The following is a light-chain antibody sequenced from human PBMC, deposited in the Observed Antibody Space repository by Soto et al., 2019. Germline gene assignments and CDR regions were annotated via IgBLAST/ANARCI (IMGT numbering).Light chain of an antibody. CDR2: EVT. J-gene: IGLJ1*01. CDR1: SSDVGLYDY. V-gene: IGLV2-8*01. CDR3: SSYGGNRNYV. Sequence: QSVLTQPPSASGSPGQSVTISCTGTSSDVGLYDYVSWYQQHPGKVPKLLIYEVTQRPSGVPDRFSGSKSGNTASLTVSGLQAEDEADYYCSSYGGNRNYVFGTGNKVTVL.